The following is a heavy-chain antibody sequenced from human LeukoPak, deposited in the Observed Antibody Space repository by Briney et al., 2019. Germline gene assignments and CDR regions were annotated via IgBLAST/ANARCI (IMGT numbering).Heavy chain of an antibody. CDR1: GFTFSSYW. CDR3: ARDYLDSSGAHYDY. Sequence: GGSLRLSCAASGFTFSSYWMSWVRQAPGKGLECVANINGESEKRYVDSVKGRFTISRDNAKNSLYLQMNSPRVEDTAIYYCARDYLDSSGAHYDYWGQGTLVTVSS. V-gene: IGHV3-7*01. CDR2: INGESEK. J-gene: IGHJ4*02. D-gene: IGHD3-22*01.